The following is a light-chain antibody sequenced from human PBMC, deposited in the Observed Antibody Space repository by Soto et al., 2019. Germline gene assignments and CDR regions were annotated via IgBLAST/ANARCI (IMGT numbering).Light chain of an antibody. J-gene: IGLJ2*01. CDR2: RNN. Sequence: VLTQPPSVSGAPGQRVTISCTGSSSNIGAGYDVHWYQQLPGIAPKLLIYRNNNRPSGVPDRFSGSKSGNSASLAITGLQAEDEADYYCQSYDSSLSGYVVFGGRTKLTVL. V-gene: IGLV1-40*01. CDR1: SSNIGAGYD. CDR3: QSYDSSLSGYVV.